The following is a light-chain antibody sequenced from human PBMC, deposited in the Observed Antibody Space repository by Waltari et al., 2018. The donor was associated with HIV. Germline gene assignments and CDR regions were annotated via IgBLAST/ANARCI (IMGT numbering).Light chain of an antibody. CDR3: SSYTSSSALYVV. J-gene: IGLJ2*01. CDR2: DVS. Sequence: QSALTQPASVSGSPGQSITISCTGTSSDVGGYNYVSWYQQHPGKAPKLMICDVSNRPAGVSNRFSGSKSGNAASLTIPGLEAEDEADYYCSSYTSSSALYVVFGGGTKLTVL. CDR1: SSDVGGYNY. V-gene: IGLV2-14*03.